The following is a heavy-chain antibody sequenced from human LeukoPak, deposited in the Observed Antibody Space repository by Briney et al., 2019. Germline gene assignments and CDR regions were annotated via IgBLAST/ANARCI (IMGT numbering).Heavy chain of an antibody. J-gene: IGHJ3*02. CDR1: GGSISRGSYY. CDR2: ICTSGST. Sequence: SETLSLTCTVSGGSISRGSYYWSWIRQPAGKGLEWIGRICTSGSTNYNPSLKSRVTISVDTSKNQFSLKLSSVTAADTAVYYCARERAAGDDAVDIWGQGTMVTVSS. D-gene: IGHD6-13*01. CDR3: ARERAAGDDAVDI. V-gene: IGHV4-61*02.